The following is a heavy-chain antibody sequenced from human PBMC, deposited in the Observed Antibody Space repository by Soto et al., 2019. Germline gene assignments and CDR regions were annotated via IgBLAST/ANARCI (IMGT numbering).Heavy chain of an antibody. D-gene: IGHD2-15*01. Sequence: LRLSCAASGFTLSSYSMNWVRQAPGKGLEWVSSISSSSSYIYYADSVKGRFTISRDNAKNSLYLQMNSLRAEDTAVYYCARDLPDCSGGSCYSVEYYYGMDVWGQGTTVTVSS. V-gene: IGHV3-21*01. CDR1: GFTLSSYS. CDR3: ARDLPDCSGGSCYSVEYYYGMDV. CDR2: ISSSSSYI. J-gene: IGHJ6*02.